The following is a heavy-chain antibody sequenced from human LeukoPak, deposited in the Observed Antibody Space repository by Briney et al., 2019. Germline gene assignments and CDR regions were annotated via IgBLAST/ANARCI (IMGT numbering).Heavy chain of an antibody. V-gene: IGHV4-39*07. CDR1: GGSIISTTYY. CDR2: IYYSGST. CDR3: ARGSDIKVLWGYNP. D-gene: IGHD2-21*01. Sequence: SETLSLTCTVSGGSIISTTYYWGWIRQPPGKGLEWIGSIYYSGSTYYSPSLKSRVTLSVDTSKNQFSLRLSSVTAADTAVYFCARGSDIKVLWGYNPWGQGTLVTVSS. J-gene: IGHJ5*02.